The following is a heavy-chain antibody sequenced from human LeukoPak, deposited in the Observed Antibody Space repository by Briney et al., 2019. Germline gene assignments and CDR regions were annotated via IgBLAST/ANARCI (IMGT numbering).Heavy chain of an antibody. D-gene: IGHD3-22*01. CDR3: ARVGNYYDSSGYSYFDY. CDR2: INHSGST. J-gene: IGHJ4*02. CDR1: GASISSAAYF. V-gene: IGHV4-61*08. Sequence: SETLSLTCSVSGASISSAAYFWSWIRQPPGKGLEWIGEINHSGSTNYNPSLKSRVTISVDTSKNQFSLKLSSVTAADTAVYYCARVGNYYDSSGYSYFDYWGQGTLVTVSS.